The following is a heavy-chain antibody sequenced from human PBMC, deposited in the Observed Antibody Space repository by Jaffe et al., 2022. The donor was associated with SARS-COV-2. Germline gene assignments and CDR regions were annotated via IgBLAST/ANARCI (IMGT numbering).Heavy chain of an antibody. V-gene: IGHV4-61*02. J-gene: IGHJ6*02. CDR2: IYTSGST. CDR1: GGSISSGSYY. D-gene: IGHD3-22*01. CDR3: ARVVSTDSSGYYYGYYYYGMDV. Sequence: QVQLQESGPGLVKPSQTLSLTCTVSGGSISSGSYYWSWIRQPAGKGLEWIGRIYTSGSTNYNPSLKSRVTISVDTSKNQFSLKLSSVTAADTAVYYCARVVSTDSSGYYYGYYYYGMDVWGQGTTVTVSS.